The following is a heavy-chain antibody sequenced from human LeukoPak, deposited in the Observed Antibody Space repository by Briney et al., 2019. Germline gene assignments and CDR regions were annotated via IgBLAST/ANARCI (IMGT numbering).Heavy chain of an antibody. Sequence: SETLSLTCTVSGGSISSSSYYWGWIRQLPGKGLEWIGSIYYSGSTYYNPSLKSRVTISVDTSKNQFSLKLSSVTAADTAVYYCARHEVIVVVVAAFDYWGQGTLVTVSS. CDR1: GGSISSSSYY. CDR3: ARHEVIVVVVAAFDY. D-gene: IGHD2-15*01. V-gene: IGHV4-39*01. J-gene: IGHJ4*02. CDR2: IYYSGST.